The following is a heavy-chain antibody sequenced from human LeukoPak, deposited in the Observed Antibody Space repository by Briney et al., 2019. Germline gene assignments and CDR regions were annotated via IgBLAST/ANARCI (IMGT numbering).Heavy chain of an antibody. Sequence: PGGSLRLSCAASGFTFSSYGMSWVRQAPGKGLEWVSAISGSGGSTYYADSVKGRFTISRDNAKNSLYLQMNSLRAEDTAVYYCARDGDTALTRGYYYYMDVWGKGTTVTVSS. V-gene: IGHV3-23*01. CDR2: ISGSGGST. J-gene: IGHJ6*03. D-gene: IGHD4-23*01. CDR1: GFTFSSYG. CDR3: ARDGDTALTRGYYYYMDV.